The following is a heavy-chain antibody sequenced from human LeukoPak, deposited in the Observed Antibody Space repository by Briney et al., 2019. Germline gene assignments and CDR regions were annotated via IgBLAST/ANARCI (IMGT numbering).Heavy chain of an antibody. CDR3: ARGRDGYTLIDAFDI. J-gene: IGHJ3*02. Sequence: GSLRLSCAASGFTFSNYCMNWVRQAPGKGLEWVSSISTSSIYIYYANSLKGRFTISRDNAKNSLYLEMNSLRAEDTALYYCARGRDGYTLIDAFDIWGQGTMVTVPS. CDR1: GFTFSNYC. V-gene: IGHV3-21*01. D-gene: IGHD5-24*01. CDR2: ISTSSIYI.